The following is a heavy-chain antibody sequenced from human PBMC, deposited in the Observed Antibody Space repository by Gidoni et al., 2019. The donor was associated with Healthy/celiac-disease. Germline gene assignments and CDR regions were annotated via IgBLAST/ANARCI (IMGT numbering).Heavy chain of an antibody. CDR3: AKDFFSMTTVTDGWFDP. J-gene: IGHJ5*02. Sequence: RFTISRDNSKNTLYLQMNSLRAEDTAVYYCAKDFFSMTTVTDGWFDPWGQGTLVTVSS. V-gene: IGHV3-30*02. D-gene: IGHD4-17*01.